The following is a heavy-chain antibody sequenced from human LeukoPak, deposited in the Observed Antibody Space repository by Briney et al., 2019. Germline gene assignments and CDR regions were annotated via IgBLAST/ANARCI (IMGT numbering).Heavy chain of an antibody. D-gene: IGHD3-22*01. J-gene: IGHJ4*02. CDR1: GYTFTSYG. CDR3: ARDPLYYYDSSGYDY. V-gene: IGHV1-18*01. Sequence: ASVKVSCKASGYTFTSYGISWVRQAPGQGLEWMGWISAYNGNTNYAQKPQGRVTMTTDTSTSTAYMELRSLRSDDTAVYYCARDPLYYYDSSGYDYWGQGTLVTVSS. CDR2: ISAYNGNT.